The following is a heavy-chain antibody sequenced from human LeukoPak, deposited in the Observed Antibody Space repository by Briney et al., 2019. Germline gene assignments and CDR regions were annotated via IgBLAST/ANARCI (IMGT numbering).Heavy chain of an antibody. V-gene: IGHV3-48*03. J-gene: IGHJ4*02. CDR1: GFTFSSYE. Sequence: GGSLRLSCAASGFTFSSYEMNWVRQAPGKGLEWVSYISSSGSTIYYADSVKGRFTISRDNAKNSLYLQMNSLRAEDTAVYYCAREPTYSSSWYTSCDYWGQGTLVTVSS. D-gene: IGHD6-13*01. CDR3: AREPTYSSSWYTSCDY. CDR2: ISSSGSTI.